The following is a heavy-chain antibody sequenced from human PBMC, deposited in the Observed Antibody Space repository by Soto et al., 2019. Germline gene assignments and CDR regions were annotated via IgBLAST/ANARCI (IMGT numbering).Heavy chain of an antibody. Sequence: ASVKVSCKASGYNFMPYGVNWVRQAPGQGLEWMGWISPWKGNTNYAQSFQGRVTMTTDTSTSAAYMELRSLTSDDTAVYYCARDLDPSGSYYTDYWGPGTLVTVSS. CDR1: GYNFMPYG. D-gene: IGHD3-10*01. J-gene: IGHJ4*02. CDR3: ARDLDPSGSYYTDY. CDR2: ISPWKGNT. V-gene: IGHV1-18*04.